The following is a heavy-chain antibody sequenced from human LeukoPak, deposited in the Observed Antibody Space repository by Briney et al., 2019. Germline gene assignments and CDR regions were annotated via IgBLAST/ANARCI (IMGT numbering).Heavy chain of an antibody. J-gene: IGHJ4*02. CDR2: INHSGST. V-gene: IGHV4-34*01. Sequence: KPSETLSLTCAVYGGSFSGYYWSWIRQPPGKGLEWIGEINHSGSTNYNPSLKSRVTISVDTSKNQFSLKLSSVTAAGTAVYYCASPVSGSSGWYYNHWGQGTLVTVSS. CDR3: ASPVSGSSGWYYNH. D-gene: IGHD6-19*01. CDR1: GGSFSGYY.